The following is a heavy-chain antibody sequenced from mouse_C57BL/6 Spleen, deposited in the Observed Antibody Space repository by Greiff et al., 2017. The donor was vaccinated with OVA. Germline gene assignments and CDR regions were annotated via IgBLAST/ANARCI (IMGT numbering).Heavy chain of an antibody. D-gene: IGHD1-1*01. Sequence: VQLQQSGAELAKPGASVKLSCKASGYTFTSYWMHWVKQRPGQGLEWIGYINPSSGYTKYNQKFKDKATLTADKSSSTAYMQLSSLTYKDSAVYYCANYYGSSYDYFDYWGQGTTLTVSS. J-gene: IGHJ2*01. CDR1: GYTFTSYW. CDR3: ANYYGSSYDYFDY. V-gene: IGHV1-7*01. CDR2: INPSSGYT.